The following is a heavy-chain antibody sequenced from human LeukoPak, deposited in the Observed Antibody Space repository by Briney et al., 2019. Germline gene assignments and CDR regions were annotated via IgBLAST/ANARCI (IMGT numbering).Heavy chain of an antibody. J-gene: IGHJ3*02. CDR2: IYYSGNT. D-gene: IGHD2-15*01. CDR3: ARSYCGGGSCGAFDI. CDR1: GCSISSYY. Sequence: KPSETLSLTCTVSGCSISSYYWSWIRQPPGKGLEWIGYIYYSGNTNYNPSLKSRVTISVDTSKNRFSLWLSSVTAADTAVYYCARSYCGGGSCGAFDIWGQGTMVTVSS. V-gene: IGHV4-59*01.